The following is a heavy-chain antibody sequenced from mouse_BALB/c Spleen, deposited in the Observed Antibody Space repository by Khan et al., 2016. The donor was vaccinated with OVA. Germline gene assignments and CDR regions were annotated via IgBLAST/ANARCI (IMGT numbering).Heavy chain of an antibody. CDR3: AKEITSLIDY. Sequence: QIQLVQSGPELKKPGETVKISCKASGYTFTNYGMNWVKQAPGKGLRWMGWINTNTGEPTYADEFMGRFAFSLETSASTAYLQINNRKNEDTATYFCAKEITSLIDYWGQGTTLTVSS. CDR2: INTNTGEP. V-gene: IGHV9-3*02. CDR1: GYTFTNYG. J-gene: IGHJ2*01. D-gene: IGHD1-1*01.